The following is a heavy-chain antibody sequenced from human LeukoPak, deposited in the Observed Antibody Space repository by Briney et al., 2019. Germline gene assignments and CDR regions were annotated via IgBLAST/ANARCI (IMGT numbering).Heavy chain of an antibody. Sequence: GGSLRLSCAASGFTFSSYAMSWVRQAPGKGLEWVSAISGSGGSTYYADSVKGRFTISRDNAKNTLYLQMNSLRAEDTAVYYCAREVSWYDDGMDVWGQGTTVTVSS. CDR2: ISGSGGST. CDR1: GFTFSSYA. V-gene: IGHV3-23*01. D-gene: IGHD6-13*01. J-gene: IGHJ6*02. CDR3: AREVSWYDDGMDV.